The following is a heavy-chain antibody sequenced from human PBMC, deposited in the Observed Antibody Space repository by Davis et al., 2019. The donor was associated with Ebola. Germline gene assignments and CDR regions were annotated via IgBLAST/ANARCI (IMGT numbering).Heavy chain of an antibody. CDR1: GGSISSGDYY. V-gene: IGHV4-30-4*01. Sequence: LRLSCTVSGGSISSGDYYWSWIRQPPGKGLEWIGYIYYSGSTYYNPSLKSRVTISVDTSKNQFSLKLSSVTAADTAVYYCASPGEKGIAAAVFWGQGTLVTVSS. CDR3: ASPGEKGIAAAVF. J-gene: IGHJ4*02. CDR2: IYYSGST. D-gene: IGHD6-13*01.